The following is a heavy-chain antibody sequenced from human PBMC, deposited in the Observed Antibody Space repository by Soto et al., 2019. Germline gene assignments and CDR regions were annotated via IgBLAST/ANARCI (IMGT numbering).Heavy chain of an antibody. CDR1: GFTFSSYA. CDR3: ARYIPGVRYYGMDG. CDR2: IGESGTPT. V-gene: IGHV3-23*01. J-gene: IGHJ6*02. Sequence: GGSLRLSCAASGFTFSSYAMKWVRQAPGKGLEWVSLIGESGTPTYYADSVKGRFTISRDNSGNTLFLEMYSLRAEDTAVYYCARYIPGVRYYGMDGWGQGTTVTVSS. D-gene: IGHD2-2*01.